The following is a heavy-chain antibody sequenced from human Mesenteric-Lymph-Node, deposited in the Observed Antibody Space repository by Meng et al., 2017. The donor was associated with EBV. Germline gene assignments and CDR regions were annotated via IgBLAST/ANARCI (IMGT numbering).Heavy chain of an antibody. CDR2: IYHSGRT. CDR1: GGSIRSSNW. V-gene: IGHV4-4*02. Sequence: QVQLQGSGPGLVQPSGILSLTCAVSGGSIRSSNWWSWVRQPPGKGLEWIGEIYHSGRTSYNPSLKSRVSLSVEKSKNHFSLNLSSVTAADTAVYYCARVTVTGGYYFDYWGQGSLVTVSS. CDR3: ARVTVTGGYYFDY. D-gene: IGHD4-17*01. J-gene: IGHJ4*02.